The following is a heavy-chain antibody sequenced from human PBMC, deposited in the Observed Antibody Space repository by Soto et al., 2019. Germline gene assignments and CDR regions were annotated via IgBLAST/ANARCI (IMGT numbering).Heavy chain of an antibody. J-gene: IGHJ4*02. D-gene: IGHD6-13*01. CDR3: AKDFPSAAAGPY. CDR1: GFTFSSYG. CDR2: ISYDGSNK. V-gene: IGHV3-30*18. Sequence: GGSLRLSCAASGFTFSSYGMHWVRQAPGKGLEWVAVISYDGSNKYYADSVKGRFTISRDNSKNTLYLQMNSLRAEDTAVYYCAKDFPSAAAGPYWGQGTLVTVSS.